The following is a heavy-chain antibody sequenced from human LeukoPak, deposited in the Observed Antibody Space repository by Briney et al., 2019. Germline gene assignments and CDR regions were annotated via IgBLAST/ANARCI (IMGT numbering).Heavy chain of an antibody. CDR1: GGSISSYY. V-gene: IGHV4-59*01. J-gene: IGHJ4*02. Sequence: PSETLSLTCTVSGGSISSYYWSWIRQPPGKGLEWIGYIYYSGSTNYNPSLKSRVTISVDTSKNQFSLKLSSVTAADTAVYYCARAPRGSGWRLSDYWGQGTLVTVSS. CDR3: ARAPRGSGWRLSDY. CDR2: IYYSGST. D-gene: IGHD6-19*01.